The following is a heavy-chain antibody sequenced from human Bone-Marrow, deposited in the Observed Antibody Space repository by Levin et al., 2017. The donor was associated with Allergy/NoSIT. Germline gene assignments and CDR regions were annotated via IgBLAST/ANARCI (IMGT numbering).Heavy chain of an antibody. CDR3: ARDLPGSYYTFDI. J-gene: IGHJ3*02. D-gene: IGHD1-26*01. Sequence: GSLRLSCTVSGASISSHFWSWVRQPPGKGLEWIGYISKTGSTNSNPSLKSRVTISVDTSKNQFSLTLSSVTAADTALYYCARDLPGSYYTFDIWGQGTMVTVSS. CDR2: ISKTGST. CDR1: GASISSHF. V-gene: IGHV4-59*11.